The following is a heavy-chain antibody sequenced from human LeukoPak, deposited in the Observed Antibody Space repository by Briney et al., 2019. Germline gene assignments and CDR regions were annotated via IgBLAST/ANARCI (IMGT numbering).Heavy chain of an antibody. D-gene: IGHD2-8*01. V-gene: IGHV1-8*02. CDR2: MNPNSGNT. CDR3: ARGPGTGNGFDY. Sequence: ASVKVSCKASGYTFTGYYMHWVRQAPGQGLEWMGWMNPNSGNTGYAQKFQGRVTMTRNTSISTAYMELSSLRSEDTAVYYCARGPGTGNGFDYWGQGTLVTVSS. CDR1: GYTFTGYY. J-gene: IGHJ4*02.